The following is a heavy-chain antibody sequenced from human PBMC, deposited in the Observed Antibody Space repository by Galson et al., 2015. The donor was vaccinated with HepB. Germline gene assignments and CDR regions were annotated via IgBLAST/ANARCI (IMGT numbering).Heavy chain of an antibody. CDR3: AKDVRESGTTFPNYHSPSGMDV. Sequence: SLRLSCAASGFTFSNYAMSWVRQAPGRGLEWVAVIVGGGSYTSYAESVSGRFTISRDNAKKTLSLQMNRLRAEDTAVYYCAKDVRESGTTFPNYHSPSGMDVWGQGTTVTVSS. J-gene: IGHJ6*02. D-gene: IGHD1-1*01. CDR2: IVGGGSYT. V-gene: IGHV3-23*01. CDR1: GFTFSNYA.